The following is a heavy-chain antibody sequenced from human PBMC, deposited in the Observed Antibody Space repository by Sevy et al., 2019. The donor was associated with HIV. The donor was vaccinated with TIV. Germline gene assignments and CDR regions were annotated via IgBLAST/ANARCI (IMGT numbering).Heavy chain of an antibody. CDR3: AKGRTGET. Sequence: GGSLRLSCAASGFTFSTYAMSWVRQAPGKGLEWVSAISSSDDNTYYADSVKGRFTNSRDNSRNTLCLQMNSLRAEDTAVYYCAKGRTGETWGQGTRVTVSS. D-gene: IGHD7-27*01. CDR1: GFTFSTYA. CDR2: ISSSDDNT. J-gene: IGHJ4*02. V-gene: IGHV3-23*01.